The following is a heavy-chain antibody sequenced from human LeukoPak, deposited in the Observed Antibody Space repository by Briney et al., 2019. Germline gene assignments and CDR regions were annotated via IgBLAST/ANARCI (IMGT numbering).Heavy chain of an antibody. CDR3: ARDPGLEDGYNSGTYYFDY. CDR2: TYYRSKWYN. CDR1: GDSVSSNSAA. Sequence: SQTLSLTCAISGDSVSSNSAAWNWIRQSPSRGLEWLGRTYYRSKWYNDYAVSVKSRITINADTSKNQFSQKLSSVTAADTAVYYCARDPGLEDGYNSGTYYFDYWGQGTLVTVSS. J-gene: IGHJ4*02. V-gene: IGHV6-1*01. D-gene: IGHD5-24*01.